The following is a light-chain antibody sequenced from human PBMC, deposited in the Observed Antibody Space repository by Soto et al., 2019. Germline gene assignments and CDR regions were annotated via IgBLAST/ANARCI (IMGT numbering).Light chain of an antibody. CDR3: QSYDSSLRGV. CDR2: GNS. V-gene: IGLV1-40*01. Sequence: VLTQPPSVSGAPGQRVTISCTGSSSNIGAGYDVHGYQQLPGTAPKLLIYGNSNRPSGVPDRFSGSKSGTSASLAITGLQAEDEADYYCQSYDSSLRGVFGGGTKLTVL. J-gene: IGLJ3*02. CDR1: SSNIGAGYD.